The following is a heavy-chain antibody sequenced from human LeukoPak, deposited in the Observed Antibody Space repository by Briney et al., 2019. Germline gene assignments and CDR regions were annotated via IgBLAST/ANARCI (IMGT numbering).Heavy chain of an antibody. CDR1: GGSFSSEA. CDR2: IIPIFGTA. D-gene: IGHD2-15*01. CDR3: GRKAGDCGGGSCYSIGY. J-gene: IGHJ4*02. Sequence: SVKVSCKAFGGSFSSEAISWVRQAPGQGLEWMGGIIPIFGTANYAQKFQGRVTITTDESTSTAYMEVSSLRSEDTAVYYCGRKAGDCGGGSCYSIGYWGQGTLVTVSS. V-gene: IGHV1-69*05.